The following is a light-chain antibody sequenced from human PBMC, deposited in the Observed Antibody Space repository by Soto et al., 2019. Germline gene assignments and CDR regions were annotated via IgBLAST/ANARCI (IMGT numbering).Light chain of an antibody. CDR1: SSDVGGYNY. V-gene: IGLV2-8*01. CDR3: SSYGGYNNVV. Sequence: QSVLTQPPSASGSPGQSVTISCTGTSSDVGGYNYVSCFQQHPGKAPKLIIHEVNQRPSGVPDRFSGSKSGNTASLTVSALQAEDEGTYYCSSYGGYNNVVFGTGTKGTVL. J-gene: IGLJ1*01. CDR2: EVN.